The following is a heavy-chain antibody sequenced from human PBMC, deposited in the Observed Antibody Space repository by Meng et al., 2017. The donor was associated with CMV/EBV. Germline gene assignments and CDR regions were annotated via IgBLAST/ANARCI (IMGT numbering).Heavy chain of an antibody. J-gene: IGHJ6*02. CDR3: ARLLPRIAPAGRTYGVDV. D-gene: IGHD6-6*01. CDR2: ISHSGSA. V-gene: IGHV4-38-2*02. Sequence: GSLRLSCTVSGYSISSGYYWGWIRQPPGKGLELIGSISHSGSAYYDPSLKSRVTISVDRSKNQIPLTLNSVTAADTAVYSCARLLPRIAPAGRTYGVDVWGQGTTVTVSS. CDR1: GYSISSGYY.